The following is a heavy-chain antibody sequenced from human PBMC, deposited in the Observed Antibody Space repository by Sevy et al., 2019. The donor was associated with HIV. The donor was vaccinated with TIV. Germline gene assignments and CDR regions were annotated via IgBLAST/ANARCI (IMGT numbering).Heavy chain of an antibody. CDR2: ISGSGGST. J-gene: IGHJ3*02. Sequence: GGSLRLSCAASGFTFSSYAMSWVRQAPGKGLEWVSAISGSGGSTYYADSVKGRFTISRDNSKNTLYLQMNSLRAEDTAVYYCAKDFMIVVVKLDAFDIWGQGTMVTVSS. D-gene: IGHD3-22*01. CDR1: GFTFSSYA. CDR3: AKDFMIVVVKLDAFDI. V-gene: IGHV3-23*01.